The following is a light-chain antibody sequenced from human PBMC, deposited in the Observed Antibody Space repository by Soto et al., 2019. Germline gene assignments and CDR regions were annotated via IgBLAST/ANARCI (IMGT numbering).Light chain of an antibody. CDR1: SRDVGGYDY. J-gene: IGLJ1*01. CDR2: EVT. CDR3: SSLGWASTRV. V-gene: IGLV2-14*01. Sequence: QRVRTQPASGTGFPGEWIAIFCNGTSRDVGGYDYVSWYQQHPDKAPKLIVYEVTHRPSGVSSRFSGSKSGNTASLTISGLQAEDEADYYGSSLGWASTRVCASEPKVTVL.